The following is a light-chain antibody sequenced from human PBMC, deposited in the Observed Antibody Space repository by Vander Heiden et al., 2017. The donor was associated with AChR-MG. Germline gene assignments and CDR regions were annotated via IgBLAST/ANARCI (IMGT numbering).Light chain of an antibody. J-gene: IGLJ2*01. CDR2: GKN. CDR3: NSRDSSGNHVV. CDR1: SLRIYY. Sequence: SSELTQDPAVSVALGQTVRITCQGDSLRIYYASWYQQKPGHAPVLVIYGKNNRPSGIPDRFSGSSSGNTASLTITGAQAEDEADYYCNSRDSSGNHVVFGGGTKLTVL. V-gene: IGLV3-19*01.